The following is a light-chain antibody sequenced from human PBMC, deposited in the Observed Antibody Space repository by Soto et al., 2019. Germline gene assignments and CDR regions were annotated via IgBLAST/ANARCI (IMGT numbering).Light chain of an antibody. V-gene: IGKV3-15*01. CDR1: QSVNRK. J-gene: IGKJ1*01. Sequence: EIVMTQSPATLSVSPGERATLSCRASQSVNRKLAWYQQKPGQAPRLLIYGASTRATGIPARFSGSGSGTEFPLTISSLQSEDFAVYYCQPYNNWPPWTFGQGTKVEIK. CDR2: GAS. CDR3: QPYNNWPPWT.